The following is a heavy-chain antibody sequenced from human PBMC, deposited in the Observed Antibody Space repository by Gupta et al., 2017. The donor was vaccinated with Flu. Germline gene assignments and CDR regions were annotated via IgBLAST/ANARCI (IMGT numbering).Heavy chain of an antibody. D-gene: IGHD1-26*01. CDR3: ARLSLLGGGAFDI. CDR2: ISRSSDYI. V-gene: IGHV3-21*01. J-gene: IGHJ3*02. Sequence: RIYTFNWVRQGPGKGLEWVASISRSSDYIYYADSVRGRFTISRDNGKDSLYLQMNSRRAEDTAVYYCARLSLLGGGAFDIWGQGTMVTVSS. CDR1: RIYT.